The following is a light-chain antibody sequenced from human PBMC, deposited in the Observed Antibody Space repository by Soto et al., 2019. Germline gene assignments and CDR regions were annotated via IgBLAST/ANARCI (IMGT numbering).Light chain of an antibody. CDR3: QQYDNLPIT. Sequence: DIQMTQSPSSLSASVGDRVTITCQASQDISNYLNWYQQKPGKAPKLLIYDASNLEPGVPSRFSGSGSGTDFTFPISSLQPADIATYYCQQYDNLPITFGGGTKVEIK. J-gene: IGKJ4*01. V-gene: IGKV1-33*01. CDR1: QDISNY. CDR2: DAS.